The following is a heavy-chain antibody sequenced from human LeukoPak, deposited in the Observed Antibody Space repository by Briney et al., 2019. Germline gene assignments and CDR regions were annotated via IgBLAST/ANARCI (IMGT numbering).Heavy chain of an antibody. V-gene: IGHV4-30-2*01. J-gene: IGHJ5*02. CDR2: IYHSGST. CDR3: ARVEAAAGNNRFDP. D-gene: IGHD6-13*01. Sequence: SQTLSLTRAVSGGSISSGGYSWSWIRQPPGKGLEWIGYIYHSGSTYYNPSLKSRVTISVDRSKNQFSLKLSSVTAADTAVYYCARVEAAAGNNRFDPWGQGTLVTVSS. CDR1: GGSISSGGYS.